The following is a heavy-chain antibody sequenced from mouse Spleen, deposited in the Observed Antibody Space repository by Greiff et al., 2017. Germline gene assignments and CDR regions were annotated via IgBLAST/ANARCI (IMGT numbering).Heavy chain of an antibody. CDR3: AKNTGSSHYAMDY. CDR1: GFSLTSYG. Sequence: VKLQQSGPGLVQPSQSLSITCTVSGFSLTSYGVHWVRQSPGKGLEWLGVIWRGGSTDYNAAFMSRLSITKDNSKSQVFFKMNSLQADDTAIYYCAKNTGSSHYAMDYWGQGTSVTVSS. CDR2: IWRGGST. V-gene: IGHV2-5*01. D-gene: IGHD1-1*01. J-gene: IGHJ4*01.